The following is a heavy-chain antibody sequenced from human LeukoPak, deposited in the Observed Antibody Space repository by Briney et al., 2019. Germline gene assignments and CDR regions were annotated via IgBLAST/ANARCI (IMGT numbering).Heavy chain of an antibody. J-gene: IGHJ4*02. Sequence: ASVKVSCKASGYTFTGYYMHWVRQAPGQGLEWMGWINPNSGGTNYAQKFQGRVTMTRDTSISTAYMELSRLRSDDTAVYYCARDRSPAPGRSYGRGHFDYWGLGTLVTVSS. D-gene: IGHD5-18*01. CDR1: GYTFTGYY. CDR3: ARDRSPAPGRSYGRGHFDY. V-gene: IGHV1-2*02. CDR2: INPNSGGT.